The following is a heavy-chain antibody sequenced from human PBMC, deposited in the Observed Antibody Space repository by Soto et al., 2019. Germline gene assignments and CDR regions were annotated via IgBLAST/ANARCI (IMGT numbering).Heavy chain of an antibody. J-gene: IGHJ6*02. CDR3: ASEYCSGGSCYYYGMDV. V-gene: IGHV3-33*01. D-gene: IGHD2-15*01. CDR1: GFTFSNYG. Sequence: QVQLVESGGGVVQPGRSLRLSCAASGFTFSNYGMHWVRQAPGKGLEWVAVIWYDGSNKYYADSVKGRFTISRDNSKNTLYRQMTSLRAEDTAVYYCASEYCSGGSCYYYGMDVWGQGTTVTVSS. CDR2: IWYDGSNK.